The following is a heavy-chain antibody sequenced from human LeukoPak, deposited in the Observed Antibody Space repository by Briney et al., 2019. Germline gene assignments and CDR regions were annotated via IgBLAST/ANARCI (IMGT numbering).Heavy chain of an antibody. D-gene: IGHD3-10*01. Sequence: ASVKVSGKASGYTFTGYYMHWVRQAPGQGLEWMGWINPNSGGTNYAQKFQGRVTMTRDTSISTAYMELSRLRSDDTAVYYCARGVLWSSRQPFDYWGQGTLVTVSS. CDR1: GYTFTGYY. CDR3: ARGVLWSSRQPFDY. V-gene: IGHV1-2*02. CDR2: INPNSGGT. J-gene: IGHJ4*02.